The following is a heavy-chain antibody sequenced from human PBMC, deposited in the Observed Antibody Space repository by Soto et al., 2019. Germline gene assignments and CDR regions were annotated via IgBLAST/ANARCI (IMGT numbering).Heavy chain of an antibody. V-gene: IGHV6-1*01. Sequence: PSQTRSLTCVISGDSVTGNTAGWNWIRQSPSRALEWLGRTYYRAKWYYDYAGSVKGRMTINPDTSRNQFSLQLNSVSPEDTPVYYCATGMLVRWGYCADVWGDCTTVTV. CDR3: ATGMLVRWGYCADV. J-gene: IGHJ6*02. CDR2: TYYRAKWYY. CDR1: GDSVTGNTAG. D-gene: IGHD4-17*01.